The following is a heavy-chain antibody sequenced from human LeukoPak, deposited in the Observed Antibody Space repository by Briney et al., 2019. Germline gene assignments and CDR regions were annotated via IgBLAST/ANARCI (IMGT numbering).Heavy chain of an antibody. D-gene: IGHD4-17*01. CDR3: AGAPAVGDYGFDD. J-gene: IGHJ4*02. V-gene: IGHV4-34*01. CDR2: INHRGST. CDR1: GESFSGYY. Sequence: SETLSLTCAVYGESFSGYYWSWIRQPPGKGLEWIGEINHRGSTNQNPSLKSRVTISVDTSKSQFSLKLSSVTAADTAVYYCAGAPAVGDYGFDDWGQGTLVTVSS.